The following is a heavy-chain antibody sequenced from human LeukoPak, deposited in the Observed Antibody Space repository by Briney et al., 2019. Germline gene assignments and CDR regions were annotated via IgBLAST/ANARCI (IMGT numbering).Heavy chain of an antibody. CDR1: GFTFSSYG. V-gene: IGHV3-48*01. D-gene: IGHD3-9*01. J-gene: IGHJ4*02. Sequence: GGSLRLSCAASGFTFSSYGMNWVRQAPGKGLEWVSYISSSSSTIYYADSVKGRFTISRDNAKNSLYLQMNSLRAEDTAVYYCARNGGRFGWYFDYWGQGTLVTVSS. CDR3: ARNGGRFGWYFDY. CDR2: ISSSSSTI.